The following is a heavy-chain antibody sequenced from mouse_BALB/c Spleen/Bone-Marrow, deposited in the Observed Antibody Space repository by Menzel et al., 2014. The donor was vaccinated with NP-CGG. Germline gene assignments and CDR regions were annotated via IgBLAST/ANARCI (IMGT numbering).Heavy chain of an antibody. CDR1: GFTFSSYG. D-gene: IGHD2-4*01. CDR3: ARQTYYDYDGYFDY. Sequence: EVQGVESGGDLVKPGGSLKLSCAASGFTFSSYGMSWVRQTPDKRLEWVATISSGGSYTYYPDGVKGRFTISRDNAKNALYLQMSSLKSEDTAMYYCARQTYYDYDGYFDYWGQGTTLTVSS. J-gene: IGHJ2*01. CDR2: ISSGGSYT. V-gene: IGHV5-6*01.